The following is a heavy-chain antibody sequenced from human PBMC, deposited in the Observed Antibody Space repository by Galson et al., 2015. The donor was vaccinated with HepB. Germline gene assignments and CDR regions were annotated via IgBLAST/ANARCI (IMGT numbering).Heavy chain of an antibody. Sequence: SVKVSCKASGYTFTSYYMHWVRQAPGQGLEWMGIINPSGGSTSYAQKFQGRVTMTRDTSTSTVYMELSSLRSEDTAVYYCARDPKSYYDFWSGYYGDSDYYYYYMDVWGKGTTVTVSS. J-gene: IGHJ6*03. D-gene: IGHD3-3*01. V-gene: IGHV1-46*01. CDR3: ARDPKSYYDFWSGYYGDSDYYYYYMDV. CDR2: INPSGGST. CDR1: GYTFTSYY.